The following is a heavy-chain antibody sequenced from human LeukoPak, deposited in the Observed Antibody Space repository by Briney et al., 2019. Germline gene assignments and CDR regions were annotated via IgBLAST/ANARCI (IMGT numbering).Heavy chain of an antibody. CDR1: GFTFSSYA. J-gene: IGHJ4*02. Sequence: PGGSLRVSCAASGFTFSSYAMSWVRQAPGKGLEWVSAISGSGGSIYYADSVKGRFTISRDNFKNTLYLQMNSLRAEDTAVYYCAKEYGYCSGGSCYTFDYWGQGTLVTVSS. D-gene: IGHD2-15*01. CDR2: ISGSGGSI. CDR3: AKEYGYCSGGSCYTFDY. V-gene: IGHV3-23*01.